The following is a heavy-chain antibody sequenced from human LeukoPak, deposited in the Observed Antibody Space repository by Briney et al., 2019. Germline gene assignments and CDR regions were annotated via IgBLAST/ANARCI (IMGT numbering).Heavy chain of an antibody. CDR2: IYYSGST. CDR1: GGPISSYY. V-gene: IGHV4-59*08. J-gene: IGHJ5*02. D-gene: IGHD3-9*01. CDR3: ARHRDILTGDRWFDP. Sequence: PSETLSLTCTVSGGPISSYYWSWIRQPPGKALEWIGYIYYSGSTNYNPSLKSRVTISVDTSKNQFNPKLSSVTAADTAVYYCARHRDILTGDRWFDPWGQGTLVTVSS.